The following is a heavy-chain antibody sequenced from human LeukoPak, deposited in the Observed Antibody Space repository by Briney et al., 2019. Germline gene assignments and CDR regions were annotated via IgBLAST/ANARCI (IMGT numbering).Heavy chain of an antibody. Sequence: ASVKVSCKASGYTFTSYGISWVRQAPGQGLEWMGWISPYNGNTNYAQKLQGRVTMTTDTSTSTAYMELRSLRSDDTAVYYCARGPLWSGDFPNFDYWGQGTLVTVSS. J-gene: IGHJ4*02. D-gene: IGHD3-10*01. CDR1: GYTFTSYG. CDR3: ARGPLWSGDFPNFDY. V-gene: IGHV1-18*01. CDR2: ISPYNGNT.